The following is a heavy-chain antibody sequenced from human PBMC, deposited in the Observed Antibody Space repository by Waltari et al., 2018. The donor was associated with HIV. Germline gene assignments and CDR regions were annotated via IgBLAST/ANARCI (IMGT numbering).Heavy chain of an antibody. CDR1: GGSVSSSNW. CDR3: AIASSSSGYEYYFDY. Sequence: QVQLQESGPGLVKPSGTLSLTCAVTGGSVSSSNWWSWVRQPPGKGLDWIGEIFRSGSTNTNPSLKSRVTISVDKSKNQFSLKLSFVTAADTAVYYCAIASSSSGYEYYFDYWGQGTLVTVSS. J-gene: IGHJ4*02. V-gene: IGHV4-4*02. D-gene: IGHD3-22*01. CDR2: IFRSGST.